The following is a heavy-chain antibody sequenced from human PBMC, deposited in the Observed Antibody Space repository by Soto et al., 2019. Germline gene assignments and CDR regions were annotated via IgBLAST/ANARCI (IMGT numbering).Heavy chain of an antibody. CDR2: IIPIFGTA. CDR3: ARTGYGDGYYYYYGMDV. Sequence: ASVKVSCKASGGTFSSYAISWVRQAPGQGLEWMGGIIPIFGTANYAQKFQGRVTITADESTSTAYMELSSLRSEDTAVYYCARTGYGDGYYYYYGMDVWGQGTTVTVSS. CDR1: GGTFSSYA. V-gene: IGHV1-69*13. D-gene: IGHD4-17*01. J-gene: IGHJ6*02.